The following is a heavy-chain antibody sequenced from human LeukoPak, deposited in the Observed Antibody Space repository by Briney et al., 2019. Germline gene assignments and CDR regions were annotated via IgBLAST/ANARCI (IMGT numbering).Heavy chain of an antibody. Sequence: PGGSLRLSCAASGSTFSDYYLSWIRQSPGKGLEWISYISSNSPYTTYADSVEGRFTVSRDNAKNSLYLQMNSLTAEDTAVYYCAREGDSSSWDLDYWGQGTLVTVSS. V-gene: IGHV3-11*06. CDR2: ISSNSPYT. CDR1: GSTFSDYY. CDR3: AREGDSSSWDLDY. J-gene: IGHJ4*02. D-gene: IGHD6-13*01.